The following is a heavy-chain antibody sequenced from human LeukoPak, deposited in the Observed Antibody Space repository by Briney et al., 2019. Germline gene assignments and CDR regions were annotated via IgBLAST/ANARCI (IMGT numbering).Heavy chain of an antibody. J-gene: IGHJ4*02. CDR1: GFTYSSDW. CDR3: ARQNYGNPDY. CDR2: VSGDGSIT. D-gene: IGHD3-16*01. Sequence: GGSLRLSCAASGFTYSSDWMHWGCQAPGKGLVWVSRVSGDGSITYYADSVKGRFTMSRDNAKNTLYLQINSLRVEDTAVYFCARQNYGNPDYWGQGTLVTVSS. V-gene: IGHV3-74*01.